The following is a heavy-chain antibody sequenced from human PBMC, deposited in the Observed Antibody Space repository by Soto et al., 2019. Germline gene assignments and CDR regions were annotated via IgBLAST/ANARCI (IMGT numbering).Heavy chain of an antibody. D-gene: IGHD1-20*01. CDR1: CASISGSYYY. CDR2: VFYTGFT. V-gene: IGHV4-39*06. Sequence: PSETLSLTCAVSCASISGSYYYWAWLRQSPGKGPEWIGSVFYTGFTSYNPSLESRVSVSVDTSKSQFPLKLSAVTAADTAVYYCATSQKGYNWNYFDHWGQGALVTVSS. CDR3: ATSQKGYNWNYFDH. J-gene: IGHJ4*02.